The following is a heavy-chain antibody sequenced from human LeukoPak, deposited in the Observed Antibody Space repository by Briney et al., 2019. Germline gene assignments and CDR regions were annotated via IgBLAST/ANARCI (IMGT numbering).Heavy chain of an antibody. J-gene: IGHJ4*02. Sequence: PGGTLRLSCAASGFTFSSYGMSWVRQAPGKGLVWVSRINSDGSSTTYADSVKGRFTISRDNAKNTLYLQMNSLRAKDTAVYYCARPLSGYSSSLGYWGQGTLVTVSS. D-gene: IGHD6-6*01. V-gene: IGHV3-74*01. CDR3: ARPLSGYSSSLGY. CDR1: GFTFSSYG. CDR2: INSDGSST.